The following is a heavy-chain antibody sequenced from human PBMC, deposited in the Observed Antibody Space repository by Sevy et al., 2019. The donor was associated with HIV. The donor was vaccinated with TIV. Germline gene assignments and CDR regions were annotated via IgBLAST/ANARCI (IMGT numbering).Heavy chain of an antibody. CDR2: ISYDGSNK. CDR3: ARSIAVAGIYYYGMDV. Sequence: GESLKISCAASGFTFSSYAMHWVRQAPGKGLEWVAVISYDGSNKYYADSVKGRFTISRDNSKNTLYLQMNSLRAEDTAVYYCARSIAVAGIYYYGMDVWGQGTTVTVSS. V-gene: IGHV3-30*04. J-gene: IGHJ6*02. CDR1: GFTFSSYA. D-gene: IGHD6-19*01.